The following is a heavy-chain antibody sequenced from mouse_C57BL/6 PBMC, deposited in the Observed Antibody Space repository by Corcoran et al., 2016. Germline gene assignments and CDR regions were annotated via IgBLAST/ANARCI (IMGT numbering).Heavy chain of an antibody. Sequence: QIQLVPSGPELTKPGETVKISCKASGYTFTTYGMSWVKQAPGQGLKWMGWINTYSGVPTYADDFKGRFAFSLETSASTAYLQINNLKNEDTATYFCAREAYWGQGTLVTVSA. J-gene: IGHJ3*01. CDR2: INTYSGVP. V-gene: IGHV9-3*01. CDR3: AREAY. CDR1: GYTFTTYG.